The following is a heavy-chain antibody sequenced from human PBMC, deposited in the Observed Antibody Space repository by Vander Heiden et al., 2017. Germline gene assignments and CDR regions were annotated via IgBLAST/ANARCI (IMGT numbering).Heavy chain of an antibody. CDR2: IWYDGSNK. Sequence: QVQLVESGGGVVQPGRSLRLSCAASGFTFSSYGMHWVRQAPGKGLEWVAVIWYDGSNKYYADSVKGRFTISRDNSKNTLYLQMNSLRAEDTAVYYCARDPLELQYYYYGMDVWGQGTTVTVSS. V-gene: IGHV3-33*01. CDR3: ARDPLELQYYYYGMDV. J-gene: IGHJ6*02. D-gene: IGHD2-15*01. CDR1: GFTFSSYG.